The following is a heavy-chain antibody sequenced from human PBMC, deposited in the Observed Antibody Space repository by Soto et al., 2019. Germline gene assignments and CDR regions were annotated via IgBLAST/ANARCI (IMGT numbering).Heavy chain of an antibody. CDR1: GFTFSKYG. V-gene: IGHV3-23*01. J-gene: IGHJ4*02. CDR2: VRSDEDTT. CDR3: AKGKGIGATPDGANS. Sequence: EVQVLESGGGLVQPGGSLRLSCAGSGFTFSKYGMNWVRQAPGKGLEWVSGVRSDEDTTYNAESVKGRFTVSRDTSKNTVYLQMNSLIVEDTAVYYCAKGKGIGATPDGANSWGQGTLVTVSP. D-gene: IGHD1-26*01.